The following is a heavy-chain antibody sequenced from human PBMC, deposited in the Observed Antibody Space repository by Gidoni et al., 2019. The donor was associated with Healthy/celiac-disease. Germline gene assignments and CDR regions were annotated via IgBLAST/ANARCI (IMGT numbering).Heavy chain of an antibody. CDR3: AKDLPGRHDAFDI. D-gene: IGHD6-6*01. CDR2: ISWNSGSI. CDR1: GFTFDDYA. Sequence: EVQLVESGGGLVQPGRSLRLSCAASGFTFDDYAMHWVRQAPGKGLEWVSGISWNSGSIGYADSVKGRFTISRDNAKNSLYLQMNSLRAEDTALYYCAKDLPGRHDAFDIWGQGTMVTVSS. J-gene: IGHJ3*02. V-gene: IGHV3-9*01.